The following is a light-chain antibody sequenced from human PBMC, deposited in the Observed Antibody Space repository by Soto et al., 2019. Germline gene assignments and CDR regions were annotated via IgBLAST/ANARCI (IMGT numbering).Light chain of an antibody. J-gene: IGKJ4*01. V-gene: IGKV3-20*01. CDR3: QQYCSSPLT. Sequence: EIVLTQSPGTLSLSPGERATLSCRASQSVRSSYLAWYQQKPGQAPRLLIYGVSSRATGIPDRFSGSGSGTDFTLAISRLEPEDFAVYYCQQYCSSPLTFGGGTKMEIK. CDR2: GVS. CDR1: QSVRSSY.